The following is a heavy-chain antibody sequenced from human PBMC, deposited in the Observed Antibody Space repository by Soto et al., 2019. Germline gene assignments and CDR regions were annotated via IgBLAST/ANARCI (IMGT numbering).Heavy chain of an antibody. D-gene: IGHD6-13*01. CDR1: GYTFTSYG. Sequence: ASVKISCKASGYTFTSYGMSRLRQPPGQGLEWMGWISAYNGKKNYAQKLQGRVTMTTDTSTSTAYMELRSLRSDATAVYYCARDAGRMDVWGQGTTVTVSS. J-gene: IGHJ6*02. CDR2: ISAYNGKK. CDR3: ARDAGRMDV. V-gene: IGHV1-18*01.